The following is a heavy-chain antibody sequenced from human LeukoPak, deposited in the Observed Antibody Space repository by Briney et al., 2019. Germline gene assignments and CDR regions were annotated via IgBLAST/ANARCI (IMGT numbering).Heavy chain of an antibody. V-gene: IGHV3-30*04. CDR1: GFTFSTYA. Sequence: GGSLRLSCAASGFTFSTYAMNWVRQAPGKGLEWVAVISDDGRHNYYADSVKGRFTISRDNSKNTLYLQMNSLRAEDTAVYYCAKTDKHDYSNYGGVFDYWGQGTLVTVSS. CDR2: ISDDGRHN. D-gene: IGHD4-11*01. CDR3: AKTDKHDYSNYGGVFDY. J-gene: IGHJ4*02.